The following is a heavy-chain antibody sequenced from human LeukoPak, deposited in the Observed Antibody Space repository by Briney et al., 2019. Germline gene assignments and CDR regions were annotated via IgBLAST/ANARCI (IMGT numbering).Heavy chain of an antibody. CDR2: ISAYNGNT. Sequence: ASVKVSCKASGYTFTSYGISWVRQAPGQGLEWTGWISAYNGNTNYAQKLQGRVTMTTDTSTSTAYMELRGLRSDDTAVYYCARDLGCSSTSCYVNAFDIWGQGTMVTVSS. D-gene: IGHD2-2*01. J-gene: IGHJ3*02. V-gene: IGHV1-18*04. CDR1: GYTFTSYG. CDR3: ARDLGCSSTSCYVNAFDI.